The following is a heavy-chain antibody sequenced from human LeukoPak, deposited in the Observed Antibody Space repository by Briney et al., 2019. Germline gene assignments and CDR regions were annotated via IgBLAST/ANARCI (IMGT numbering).Heavy chain of an antibody. D-gene: IGHD2-15*01. CDR3: ARRGYCSGGSCHSHSFDI. Sequence: GESLKISCRASGYSFTSYWIGWVRQMPGKGLEWMGIIYPGDSDTRYSLSFQGQVTISADKSISTAYLQWSSLKASDTAMYYCARRGYCSGGSCHSHSFDIWGQGTMVTVSS. V-gene: IGHV5-51*01. J-gene: IGHJ3*02. CDR2: IYPGDSDT. CDR1: GYSFTSYW.